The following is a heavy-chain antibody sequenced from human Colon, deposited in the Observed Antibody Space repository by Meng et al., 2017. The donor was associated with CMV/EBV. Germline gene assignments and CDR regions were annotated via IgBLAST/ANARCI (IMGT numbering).Heavy chain of an antibody. CDR2: ISSNGRTI. CDR1: GFTFNDYS. Sequence: GESLKISCAASGFTFNDYSMSWIRQAPGKGLEWISYISSNGRTIYYADSVGGRFTISSDNARNSLFLQMNTLSADDTAVYYCVRTPAAATGWFDPWGQGTLVTVSS. CDR3: VRTPAAATGWFDP. J-gene: IGHJ5*02. V-gene: IGHV3-11*01. D-gene: IGHD6-13*01.